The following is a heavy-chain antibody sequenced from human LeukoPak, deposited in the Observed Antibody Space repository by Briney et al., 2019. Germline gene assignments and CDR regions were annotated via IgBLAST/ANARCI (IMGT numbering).Heavy chain of an antibody. CDR2: INSSGGST. D-gene: IGHD6-19*01. Sequence: GASVKVSCKASGYTFTSYYMHWVRQAPGQGLEWMGIINSSGGSTSYAQKFQGRVTMTRDTSTSTVYMELSSLRSEDTAVYYCARDFPVRLVGAYNWFDPWGQGTLVTVSS. CDR3: ARDFPVRLVGAYNWFDP. CDR1: GYTFTSYY. J-gene: IGHJ5*02. V-gene: IGHV1-46*01.